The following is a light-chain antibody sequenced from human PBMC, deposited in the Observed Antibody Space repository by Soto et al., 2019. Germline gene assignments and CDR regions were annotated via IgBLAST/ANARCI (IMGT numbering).Light chain of an antibody. Sequence: EIVMTQSPATLSVSPGERATLSCRASQSVSSNLAWYQQKPGQAPRLLIHGASSRAIGIPARFSGSGSGTACTRTISSLQSEDCAVYYCQQYDQWYTFGQGTKLEIK. J-gene: IGKJ2*01. CDR3: QQYDQWYT. V-gene: IGKV3-15*01. CDR2: GAS. CDR1: QSVSSN.